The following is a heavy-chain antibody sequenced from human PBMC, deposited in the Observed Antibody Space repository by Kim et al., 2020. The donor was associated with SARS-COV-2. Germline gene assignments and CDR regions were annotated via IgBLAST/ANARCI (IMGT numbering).Heavy chain of an antibody. CDR3: ANNLAAAGTGYYYYGMDV. Sequence: GGSLRLSCAASGFTFDDYAMHWVRQAPGKGLEWVSLISWDGGSTYYADSVKGRFTISRDNSKNSLYLQMNSLRAEDTALYYCANNLAAAGTGYYYYGMDVWGQGTTVTVSS. D-gene: IGHD6-13*01. CDR2: ISWDGGST. CDR1: GFTFDDYA. V-gene: IGHV3-43D*03. J-gene: IGHJ6*02.